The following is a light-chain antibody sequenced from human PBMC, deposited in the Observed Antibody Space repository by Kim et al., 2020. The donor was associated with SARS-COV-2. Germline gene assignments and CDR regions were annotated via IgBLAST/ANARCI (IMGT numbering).Light chain of an antibody. V-gene: IGKV3-20*01. CDR1: QSVSSAY. CDR2: GVS. Sequence: EIVLTQSPGTLSLSPGERATLSCRASQSVSSAYLAWYQQKPGQAPRLLIYGVSARATGIPDRFSGSGSGTDFTLTISRLEPEDFAVYYCQQYDTLPFTFGPGTQVDIK. J-gene: IGKJ3*01. CDR3: QQYDTLPFT.